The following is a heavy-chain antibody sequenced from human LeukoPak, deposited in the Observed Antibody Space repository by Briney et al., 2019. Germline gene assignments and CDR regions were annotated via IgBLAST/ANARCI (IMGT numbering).Heavy chain of an antibody. D-gene: IGHD2-15*01. Sequence: PSQTLSLTCTVSGGSVSSGSYYWSWIRQPPGKGLEWIGYIYYSGSTNYNPSLKSRVTISVDTSKNQFSLKLSSVTAADTAVYYCARASSIVVVVAATPNDAFDIWGQGTMVTVSS. CDR2: IYYSGST. CDR3: ARASSIVVVVAATPNDAFDI. V-gene: IGHV4-61*01. CDR1: GGSVSSGSYY. J-gene: IGHJ3*02.